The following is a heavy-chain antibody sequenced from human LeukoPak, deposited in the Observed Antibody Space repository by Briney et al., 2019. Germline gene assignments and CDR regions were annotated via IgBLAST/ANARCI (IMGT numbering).Heavy chain of an antibody. Sequence: PGGSLRLSCAASGFTFSSYGMHWVRQAPGKGLEWVAVTSYDGSNKYYADSVKGRFTISRDNSKNTLYLQMNSLRAEDTAVYYCAKDLGLIVVVPAADYWGQGTLVTVSS. V-gene: IGHV3-30*18. CDR1: GFTFSSYG. D-gene: IGHD2-2*01. CDR2: TSYDGSNK. CDR3: AKDLGLIVVVPAADY. J-gene: IGHJ4*02.